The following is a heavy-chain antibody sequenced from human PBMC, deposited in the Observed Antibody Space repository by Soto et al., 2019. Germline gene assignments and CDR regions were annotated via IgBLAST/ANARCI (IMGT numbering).Heavy chain of an antibody. V-gene: IGHV3-30-3*01. Sequence: PGGSLRLSCAASGFTFSSYAMHWVRQAPGEGLEWVAVISYDGSNKYYADSVKGRFTISRDNSKNTLYLQMNSLRAEDTAVYYCARGSSSGWTFDYWGQGTLVTVSS. CDR2: ISYDGSNK. D-gene: IGHD6-19*01. J-gene: IGHJ4*02. CDR1: GFTFSSYA. CDR3: ARGSSSGWTFDY.